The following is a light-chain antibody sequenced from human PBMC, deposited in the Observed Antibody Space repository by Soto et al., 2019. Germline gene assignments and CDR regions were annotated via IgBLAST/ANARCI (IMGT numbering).Light chain of an antibody. CDR2: AAS. J-gene: IGKJ1*01. V-gene: IGKV1-16*01. Sequence: DIPMTQSPSSLSASVGDTITITCRASRSIAKYLNWYQHKPGKAPELLIYAASVLQSGVPSRFSGGGSGTDYTLTISSLQPDDFATYYCQQYNSYSPSFGQGTKVEIK. CDR1: RSIAKY. CDR3: QQYNSYSPS.